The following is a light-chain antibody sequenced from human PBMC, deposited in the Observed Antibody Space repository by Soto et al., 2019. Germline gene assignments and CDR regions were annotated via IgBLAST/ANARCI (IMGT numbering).Light chain of an antibody. V-gene: IGLV2-11*01. Sequence: QSALTQPRSVSGSPGQSVTISCTGTSSDVGGYNYVSWYQQHPGKAPKLMIYDVSKRPSGVPDRFSGSKSGNTASLTISGLQAEDEADYYCCSYAGSYTLEVFETGTKLTVL. CDR3: CSYAGSYTLEV. CDR1: SSDVGGYNY. J-gene: IGLJ1*01. CDR2: DVS.